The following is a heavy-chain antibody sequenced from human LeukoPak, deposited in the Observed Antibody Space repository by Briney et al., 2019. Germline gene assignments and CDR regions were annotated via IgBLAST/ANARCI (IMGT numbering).Heavy chain of an antibody. Sequence: PGGSLRLSCAASGFTFSSYAMSWVRQAPGKGLEWVSAISGSGGSTYYADSVKGRFTISRDNSKNTLYLQMNSLRAEDTAVYYCAKDSAPYYYGSSGYSQGYWGQGTLVTVSS. J-gene: IGHJ4*02. D-gene: IGHD3-22*01. CDR1: GFTFSSYA. CDR3: AKDSAPYYYGSSGYSQGY. V-gene: IGHV3-23*01. CDR2: ISGSGGST.